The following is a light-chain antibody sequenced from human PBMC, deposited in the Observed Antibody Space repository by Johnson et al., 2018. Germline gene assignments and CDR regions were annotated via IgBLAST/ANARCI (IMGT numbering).Light chain of an antibody. CDR2: ENN. Sequence: QSVLTQPPSVSAAPGQKVTISCSGSSSNIGNNYVSWYQQLPGTAPKLLIYENNKRPSWIPDRFSGSKSGTSATLGITGLQTGDEADDYCGTWDSSLSAGNVFGTGTKVTAL. CDR3: GTWDSSLSAGNV. V-gene: IGLV1-51*02. J-gene: IGLJ1*01. CDR1: SSNIGNNY.